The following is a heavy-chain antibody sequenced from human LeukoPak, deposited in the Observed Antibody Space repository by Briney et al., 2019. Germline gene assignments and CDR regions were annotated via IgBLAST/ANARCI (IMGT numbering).Heavy chain of an antibody. CDR1: GVTFTSYA. CDR3: ARDTVPGGSPFWGD. V-gene: IGHV1-69*04. D-gene: IGHD2/OR15-2a*01. CDR2: IIPILGIA. Sequence: SVKFSSQASGVTFTSYAISSVRQATGQGLEWIGRIIPILGIANYAQTFHCRVTITADKYTSSAYMEQSSLSSEDSAVYYCARDTVPGGSPFWGDWGQGNVVTVSS. J-gene: IGHJ4*02.